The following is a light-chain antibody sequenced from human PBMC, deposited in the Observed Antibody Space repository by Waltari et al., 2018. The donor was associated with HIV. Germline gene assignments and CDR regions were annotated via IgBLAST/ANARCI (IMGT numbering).Light chain of an antibody. Sequence: QSALTQPASVSGSPGQSITISCTGTSSNIGTYNLVSWHQQHPGKAPKTLIYEVSQRPSGVSNRFSGSKSGNTASLTISGLHAEDEADYYCCSYAGSSTLVFGGGTKVTVL. CDR3: CSYAGSSTLV. CDR1: SSNIGTYNL. V-gene: IGLV2-23*02. CDR2: EVS. J-gene: IGLJ3*02.